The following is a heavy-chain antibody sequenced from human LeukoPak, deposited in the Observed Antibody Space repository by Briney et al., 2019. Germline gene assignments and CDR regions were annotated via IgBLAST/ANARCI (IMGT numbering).Heavy chain of an antibody. CDR1: GFTFSSYA. CDR2: ISGSGGST. CDR3: AKDLAGGRGWYYFDY. D-gene: IGHD2-15*01. J-gene: IGHJ4*02. V-gene: IGHV3-23*01. Sequence: GGSLRLSCAASGFTFSSYAMSWVRQAPGKGLEWVSAISGSGGSTYYADSVKGRFTISRDNSKNSLYLQMNSLRTEDTALYYCAKDLAGGRGWYYFDYWGQGTLVTVSS.